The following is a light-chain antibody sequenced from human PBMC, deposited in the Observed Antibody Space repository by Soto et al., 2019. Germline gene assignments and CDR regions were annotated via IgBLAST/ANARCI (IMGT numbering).Light chain of an antibody. CDR2: DAS. Sequence: EIVLTQSPATLSLSPGERATLSCRASQSVSSYLACYQQKPGQAPRLLIYDASNRATGIPARFSGGGSGTDFTLTISSLEPEDFAVYYCQQRSNWAYTFGQGTKLEIQ. J-gene: IGKJ2*01. CDR1: QSVSSY. V-gene: IGKV3-11*01. CDR3: QQRSNWAYT.